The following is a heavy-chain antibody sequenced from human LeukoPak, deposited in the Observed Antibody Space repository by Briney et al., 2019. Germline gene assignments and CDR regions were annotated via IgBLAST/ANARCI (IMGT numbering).Heavy chain of an antibody. CDR3: ARDRVWRGLAWREYYFDY. CDR2: ISYDGSNK. Sequence: GGSLRLSCAASGFTFSSYSMNWVRQAPGKGLEWVAVISYDGSNKYYADSVKGRFTISRDNSKNTLYLQMNSLRAEDTAVYYCARDRVWRGLAWREYYFDYWGQGTLVTVSS. V-gene: IGHV3-30*03. CDR1: GFTFSSYS. J-gene: IGHJ4*02. D-gene: IGHD3-10*01.